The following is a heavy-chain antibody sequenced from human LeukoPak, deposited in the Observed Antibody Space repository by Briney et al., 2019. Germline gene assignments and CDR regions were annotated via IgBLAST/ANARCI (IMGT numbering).Heavy chain of an antibody. CDR1: GLPYSRYQ. V-gene: IGHV3-48*03. CDR3: ARDRRIDY. J-gene: IGHJ4*02. CDR2: ISSSGSTI. Sequence: PGGSLTLFCAASGLPYSRYQKQCARQAPGEGLEWVSYISSSGSTIYYADSVTGRFTISRDNTKNSLYLQMNSLRAEDTAVYYCARDRRIDYWGQGTLVTVSS.